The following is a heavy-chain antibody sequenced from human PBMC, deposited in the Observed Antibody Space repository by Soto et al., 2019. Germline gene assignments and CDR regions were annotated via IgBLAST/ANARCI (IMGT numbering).Heavy chain of an antibody. CDR2: ISYDGSDK. J-gene: IGHJ4*02. Sequence: GGSLRLSCAAPGLPFRNYGIHWVRQAPGKGLEWVAVISYDGSDKYYADSVKGRFTISRDNSKNTLYLQMNRLRAEDTAVYYCAKDQSNGSSAYFAYWGQGTLVTVSS. CDR1: GLPFRNYG. D-gene: IGHD4-4*01. V-gene: IGHV3-30*18. CDR3: AKDQSNGSSAYFAY.